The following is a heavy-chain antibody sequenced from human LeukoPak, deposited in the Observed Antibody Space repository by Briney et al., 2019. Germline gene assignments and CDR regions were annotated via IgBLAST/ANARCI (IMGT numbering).Heavy chain of an antibody. J-gene: IGHJ3*02. D-gene: IGHD5-18*01. Sequence: SETLSLTCSVSGDSISGYYWSWIRQPPGKGLEWIAYIHNSGNSNYNPSLKSRVTISADTSKNQFSLKLSSVTAADTAVYYCAREWLAMENAFDIWGQGTMVTVSS. CDR1: GDSISGYY. V-gene: IGHV4-59*01. CDR2: IHNSGNS. CDR3: AREWLAMENAFDI.